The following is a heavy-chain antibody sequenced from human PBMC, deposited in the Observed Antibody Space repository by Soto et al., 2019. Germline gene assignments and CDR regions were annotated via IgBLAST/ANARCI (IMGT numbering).Heavy chain of an antibody. J-gene: IGHJ4*02. CDR2: ISGSGGST. CDR3: AKDPLFYDILTGYYDY. Sequence: QPGGSLRLSCAASGFTFSSYAMSWVRQAPGKGPEWVSAISGSGGSTYYADSVKGRFTISRDNSKNTLYLQMNSLRAEDTAVYYCAKDPLFYDILTGYYDYSGQITLVTVSS. CDR1: GFTFSSYA. D-gene: IGHD3-9*01. V-gene: IGHV3-23*01.